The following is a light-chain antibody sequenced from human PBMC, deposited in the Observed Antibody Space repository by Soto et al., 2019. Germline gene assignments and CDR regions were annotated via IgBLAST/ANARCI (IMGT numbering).Light chain of an antibody. CDR2: DAS. Sequence: EIVLTQSPATLSLSPGERATLSCRASQSINSNLAWYQQKPGQAPRLLIYDASNRATGIPARFSGSGSGTDFTLTISSLEPEDFAVYYCQQYGDSPLTFGQGTRLEI. V-gene: IGKV3-11*01. CDR1: QSINSN. CDR3: QQYGDSPLT. J-gene: IGKJ5*01.